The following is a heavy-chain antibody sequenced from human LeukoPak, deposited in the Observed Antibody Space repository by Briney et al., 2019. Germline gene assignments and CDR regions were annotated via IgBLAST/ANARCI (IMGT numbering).Heavy chain of an antibody. D-gene: IGHD1-1*01. CDR2: ISSSPINI. V-gene: IGHV3-48*03. CDR3: ARGSADDDDKWIDP. J-gene: IGHJ5*02. Sequence: GGSLRLSCAASGFTFSEYGMNWVPQAPGKGLEWVSYISSSPINIYYADSVRGRFTISRDNAKNSVFLQMNSLRAEDTAVYYCARGSADDDDKWIDPWGQGTLVTVSS. CDR1: GFTFSEYG.